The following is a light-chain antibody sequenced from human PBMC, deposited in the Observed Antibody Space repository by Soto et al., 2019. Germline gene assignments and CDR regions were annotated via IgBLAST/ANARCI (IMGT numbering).Light chain of an antibody. CDR3: QQYGSSLWT. Sequence: DIVMTPSPASLAVSLGERATINCKSSQIVLDSSNNKNYLAWYQQKPGQPPKLLIYWASTRESGVPDRFSGSGSGTDFTPTISRLEPEDFAVYFCQQYGSSLWTFGQGTKVDIK. CDR2: WAS. J-gene: IGKJ1*01. CDR1: QIVLDSSNNKNY. V-gene: IGKV4-1*01.